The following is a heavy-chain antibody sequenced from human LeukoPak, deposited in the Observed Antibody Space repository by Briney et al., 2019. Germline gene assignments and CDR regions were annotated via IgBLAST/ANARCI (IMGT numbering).Heavy chain of an antibody. V-gene: IGHV4-34*01. CDR2: INHSGST. Sequence: SETLSLTCTVSGGSISSYYWSWIRQPPGKGLEWIGEINHSGSTNYNPSLKSRVTISVDASKNQFSLKLSSVTAADTAVYYCARWQFILVDDSSGYYSHWGQGTLVTVSS. CDR3: ARWQFILVDDSSGYYSH. J-gene: IGHJ4*02. D-gene: IGHD3-22*01. CDR1: GGSISSYY.